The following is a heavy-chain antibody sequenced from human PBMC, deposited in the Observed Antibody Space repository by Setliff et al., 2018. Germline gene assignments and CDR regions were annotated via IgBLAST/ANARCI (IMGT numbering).Heavy chain of an antibody. D-gene: IGHD3-10*01. CDR1: GGSISSSSYY. Sequence: SETLSLTCTVSGGSISSSSYYWGWIRQPPGKGLEWIGSIYYSGSTYYNPSLKSRVTISVDTSKNQFSLKLSSVIAADTAVYYCAREDGSGFFVGVAWFDPWGQGTLVTVSS. V-gene: IGHV4-39*07. J-gene: IGHJ5*02. CDR2: IYYSGST. CDR3: AREDGSGFFVGVAWFDP.